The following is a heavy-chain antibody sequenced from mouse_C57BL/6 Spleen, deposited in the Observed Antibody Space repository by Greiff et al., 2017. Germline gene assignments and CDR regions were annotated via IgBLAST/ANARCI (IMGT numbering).Heavy chain of an antibody. D-gene: IGHD2-3*01. CDR2: IHPNSGST. V-gene: IGHV1-64*01. CDR1: GYTFTSYW. Sequence: QVHVKQPGAELVKPGASVKLSCKASGYTFTSYWMHWVKQRPGQGLEWIGMIHPNSGSTNYNEKFKSKATLTVDKSSSTAYMQLSSLTSEDSAVYYCARWDGYWAYWGQGTLVTVSA. CDR3: ARWDGYWAY. J-gene: IGHJ3*01.